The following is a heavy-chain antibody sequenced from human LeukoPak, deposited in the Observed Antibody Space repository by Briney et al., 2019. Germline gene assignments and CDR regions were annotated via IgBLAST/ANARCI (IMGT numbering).Heavy chain of an antibody. CDR3: ARDSGWFRFDY. J-gene: IGHJ4*02. D-gene: IGHD6-19*01. CDR2: IKEDGSQK. CDR1: GFTFSSFG. V-gene: IGHV3-7*03. Sequence: GGSLRLSCAASGFTFSSFGMTWVRQAPGKGLEWVANIKEDGSQKYYVDSVKGRFTISRDNAKNSLFLQTNSLRVDDTAVYYCARDSGWFRFDYWGQGTLVTVSS.